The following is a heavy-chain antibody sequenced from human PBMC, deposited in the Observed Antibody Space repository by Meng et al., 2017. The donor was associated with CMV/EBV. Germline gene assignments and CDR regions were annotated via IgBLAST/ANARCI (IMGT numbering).Heavy chain of an antibody. Sequence: ASVKVSCKASGYTFTSYYMHWVRQAPGQGLEWMGIIDPSGGSTSYAQKFQGRVTMTRDTSISTAYMELSRLRSDDTAVYYCARVTFNRNIVVVPAAMVYWGQGTLVTVSS. CDR2: IDPSGGST. CDR1: GYTFTSYY. J-gene: IGHJ4*02. CDR3: ARVTFNRNIVVVPAAMVY. V-gene: IGHV1-46*01. D-gene: IGHD2-2*01.